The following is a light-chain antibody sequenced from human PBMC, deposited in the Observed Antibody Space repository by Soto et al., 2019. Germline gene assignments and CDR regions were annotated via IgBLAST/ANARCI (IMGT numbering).Light chain of an antibody. V-gene: IGKV3-15*01. CDR1: QSVSSN. CDR2: GAS. CDR3: HQYDNWPKT. J-gene: IGKJ5*01. Sequence: EVVVTQSPATLSVSPGERATLSCRASQSVSSNLAWYQQKPGQAPRLLIYGASTRATGIPARFSGSGSGTEFTLTIRSLQSEDFADYYCHQYDNWPKTFGQGTRLEIK.